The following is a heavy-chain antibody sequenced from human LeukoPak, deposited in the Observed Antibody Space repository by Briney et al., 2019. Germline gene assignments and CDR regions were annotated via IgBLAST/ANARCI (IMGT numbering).Heavy chain of an antibody. Sequence: PGGSLRLSCKGSGYSFTTYWIGWVRQMPGKGLESMGIIYPGDSDTRYNPSFQGQVTISADRSISTAYLQWSSLKASDTAMYYCARLDSSGWYYFDYWGQGTLVTVSS. CDR1: GYSFTTYW. D-gene: IGHD6-19*01. V-gene: IGHV5-51*01. CDR2: IYPGDSDT. J-gene: IGHJ4*02. CDR3: ARLDSSGWYYFDY.